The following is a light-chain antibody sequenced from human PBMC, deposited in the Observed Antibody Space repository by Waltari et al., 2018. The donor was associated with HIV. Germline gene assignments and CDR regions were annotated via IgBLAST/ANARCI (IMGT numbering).Light chain of an antibody. Sequence: QSVLTQPPSVSGAPGQRVTISCTGSSSNIGAAYHVHWYQHLPGTAPKLLIYGNNNRPSGAPDRFPGSKSGTSASLSITGLQAEDEADYYCQSYDSSLRGYVFGTGTKVTVL. CDR3: QSYDSSLRGYV. V-gene: IGLV1-40*01. CDR1: SSNIGAAYH. J-gene: IGLJ1*01. CDR2: GNN.